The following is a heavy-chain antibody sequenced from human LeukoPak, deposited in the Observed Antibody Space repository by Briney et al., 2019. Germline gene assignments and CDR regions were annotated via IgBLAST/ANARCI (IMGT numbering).Heavy chain of an antibody. CDR3: AKSYRRIAVTGYFDY. CDR1: GFSFSSYA. D-gene: IGHD6-19*01. J-gene: IGHJ4*02. V-gene: IGHV3-23*01. Sequence: GSLRLSCAASGFSFSSYAMSWVRQAPGKGLEWVSAMSGTDSSTYYADSVKGRFTIARDNSKNTLYLQMKRLRAEDSAVYYCAKSYRRIAVTGYFDYWGQGTLVTVSS. CDR2: MSGTDSST.